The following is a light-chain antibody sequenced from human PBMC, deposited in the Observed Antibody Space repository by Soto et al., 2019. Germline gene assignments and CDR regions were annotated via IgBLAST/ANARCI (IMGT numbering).Light chain of an antibody. J-gene: IGKJ4*01. CDR3: QQYGSSPPLT. CDR1: QSVSRTY. V-gene: IGKV3-20*01. CDR2: GAT. Sequence: EIVLTQSPGTLSLSPGERATLSCRASQSVSRTYLAWYQQKPGQAPRLLIYGATSRATGIPDRFSGSGSGTVFTLTISRLEPEDFAVYYCQQYGSSPPLTFGGGTKVEIK.